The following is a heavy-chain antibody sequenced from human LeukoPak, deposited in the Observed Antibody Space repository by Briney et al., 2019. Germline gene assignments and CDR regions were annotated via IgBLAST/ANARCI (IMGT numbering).Heavy chain of an antibody. Sequence: TGGSLRLSCAASGFTFSSYSMNWVRQAPGKGLEWVSYISSSSSTIYYADSVKGRFTISRDNAKNSLFLQMNSLRAEDTAVYYCARARGDPYCSGGSCYRYTFDLWGQGTMVTVSS. CDR3: ARARGDPYCSGGSCYRYTFDL. D-gene: IGHD2-15*01. J-gene: IGHJ3*01. V-gene: IGHV3-48*04. CDR1: GFTFSSYS. CDR2: ISSSSSTI.